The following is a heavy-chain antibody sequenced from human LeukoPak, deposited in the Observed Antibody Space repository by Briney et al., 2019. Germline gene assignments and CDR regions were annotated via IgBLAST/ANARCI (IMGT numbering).Heavy chain of an antibody. Sequence: GGSLRLSCAVSVITLSNYGMRWVRQAPGEGLEWVAGIFDSGGSTNYADSVKGRFTISRDNPKNTLYLQMNSLRAEDTAVYFCAKRGVVIRVILVGFHKEAYYFDSWGQGALVTVSS. J-gene: IGHJ4*02. CDR1: VITLSNYG. CDR2: IFDSGGST. CDR3: AKRGVVIRVILVGFHKEAYYFDS. D-gene: IGHD3-22*01. V-gene: IGHV3-23*01.